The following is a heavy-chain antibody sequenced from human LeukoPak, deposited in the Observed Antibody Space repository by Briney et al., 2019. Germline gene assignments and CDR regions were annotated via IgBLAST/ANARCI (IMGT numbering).Heavy chain of an antibody. CDR3: ALAAAGTGVDY. Sequence: ASVKVSCKASGYTFTSYGISWVRQAPGQGLEWMGWISAYSGNTNYAQKLQGRVTMTTDTSTSTAYMELRSLRSDDTAVYYCALAAAGTGVDYWGQGTLVTVSS. D-gene: IGHD6-13*01. J-gene: IGHJ4*02. CDR2: ISAYSGNT. CDR1: GYTFTSYG. V-gene: IGHV1-18*01.